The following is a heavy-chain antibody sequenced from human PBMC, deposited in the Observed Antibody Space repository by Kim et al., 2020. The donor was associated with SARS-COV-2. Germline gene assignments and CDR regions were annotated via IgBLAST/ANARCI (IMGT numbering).Heavy chain of an antibody. Sequence: STSYNPSLKSRVTISVDTSKNQFSLKLSSVTAADTAVYYCARQLSSGWFHWGQGTLVTVSS. CDR2: ST. CDR3: ARQLSSGWFH. J-gene: IGHJ4*02. D-gene: IGHD6-19*01. V-gene: IGHV4-39*01.